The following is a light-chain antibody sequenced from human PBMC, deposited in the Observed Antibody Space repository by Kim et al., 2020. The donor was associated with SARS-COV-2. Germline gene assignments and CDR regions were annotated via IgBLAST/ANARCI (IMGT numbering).Light chain of an antibody. CDR2: GKN. CDR3: NSRESSANHWM. V-gene: IGLV3-19*01. CDR1: SLRSYY. J-gene: IGLJ3*02. Sequence: AVGQKVKITRQGDSLRSYYASWYQQKPGPAPVLVFYGKNNRPSGIPDRFSGSYSGNTASLTITAAQAEDEADYYCNSRESSANHWMFGGGTKLTVL.